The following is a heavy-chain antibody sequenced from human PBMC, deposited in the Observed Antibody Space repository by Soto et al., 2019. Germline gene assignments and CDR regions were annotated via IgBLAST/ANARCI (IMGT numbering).Heavy chain of an antibody. V-gene: IGHV3-74*01. D-gene: IGHD3-16*01. CDR3: PSDTFGLRDS. J-gene: IGHJ4*02. CDR2: INPAGTIT. Sequence: MQMVESGGGSVQPGGSLRLSCAASGFPFSHYWMHWVRQTPGKGLVWVSRINPAGTITNYADSVEGRFTISSDNADSALFLQMNRLSAADPAIYLWPSDTFGLRDSWGQGNLVNVSS. CDR1: GFPFSHYW.